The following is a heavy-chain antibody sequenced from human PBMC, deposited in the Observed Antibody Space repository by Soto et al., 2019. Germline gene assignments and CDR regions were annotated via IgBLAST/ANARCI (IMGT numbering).Heavy chain of an antibody. Sequence: ASVKVSCKASGGTFSRYAISWVRQAPGQGLEWMGGVIPIFGTANYAQKFQGRVTITADESTSTAYMELSSLRDGDTAVYYCGSYCSGGSCYPPRGMDVWGQGTTVTVSS. CDR3: GSYCSGGSCYPPRGMDV. V-gene: IGHV1-69*13. J-gene: IGHJ6*02. CDR1: GGTFSRYA. D-gene: IGHD2-15*01. CDR2: VIPIFGTA.